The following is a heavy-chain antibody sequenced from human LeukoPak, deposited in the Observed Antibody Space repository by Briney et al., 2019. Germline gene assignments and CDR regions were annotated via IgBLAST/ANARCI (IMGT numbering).Heavy chain of an antibody. V-gene: IGHV1-2*02. Sequence: ASVKVSCKASGGTFSSYAISWVRQAPGQGLEWMGWINPNSGGTNYAQKFQGRVTMTRDTSISTAYMELSRLRSDDTAVYYCARKMYSSSNDYWGQGTLVTVSS. D-gene: IGHD6-6*01. CDR1: GGTFSSYA. CDR3: ARKMYSSSNDY. CDR2: INPNSGGT. J-gene: IGHJ4*02.